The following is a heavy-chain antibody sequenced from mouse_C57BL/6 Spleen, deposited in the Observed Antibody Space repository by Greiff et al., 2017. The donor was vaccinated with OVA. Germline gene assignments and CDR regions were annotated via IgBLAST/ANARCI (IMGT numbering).Heavy chain of an antibody. CDR3: TRDQGDYVYFDY. D-gene: IGHD2-4*01. CDR1: GFTFSSYA. V-gene: IGHV5-9-1*02. J-gene: IGHJ2*01. Sequence: EVKVVESGEGLVKPGGSLKLSCAASGFTFSSYAMSWVRQTPEKRLEWVAYISSGGDYIYYADTVKGRFTISRDNARNTLYLQMSSLKSEDTAMYYCTRDQGDYVYFDYWGQGTTLTVSS. CDR2: ISSGGDYI.